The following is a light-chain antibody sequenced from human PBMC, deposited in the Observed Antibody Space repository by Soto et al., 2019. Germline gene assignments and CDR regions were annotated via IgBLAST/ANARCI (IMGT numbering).Light chain of an antibody. CDR1: QSVSSSY. J-gene: IGKJ4*01. CDR3: QQYGSSLFT. Sequence: EMVLTQSPGTLSLSPGERATLSCRASQSVSSSYLAWYQQKPGQAPRLLIYGASSRATGIPDRFSGSGSGTDFTLTISRLEPEDFAVYYCQQYGSSLFTFGGGTKVDSK. V-gene: IGKV3-20*01. CDR2: GAS.